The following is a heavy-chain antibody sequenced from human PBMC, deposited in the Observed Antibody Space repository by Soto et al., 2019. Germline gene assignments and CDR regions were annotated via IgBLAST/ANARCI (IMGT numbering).Heavy chain of an antibody. J-gene: IGHJ4*02. Sequence: QVQLQESGPGLVKPSQTLSLTCTVSGGSISSGGYYWSWIRQHPGKGLEWIGYIYYSGSTYYNPSLKSRVTISVDTSKNQFSLRLSSVTAADTAVYYCASLVPSPMVYAIHPFDYWGQGTLVTVSS. CDR3: ASLVPSPMVYAIHPFDY. D-gene: IGHD2-8*01. CDR1: GGSISSGGYY. V-gene: IGHV4-31*03. CDR2: IYYSGST.